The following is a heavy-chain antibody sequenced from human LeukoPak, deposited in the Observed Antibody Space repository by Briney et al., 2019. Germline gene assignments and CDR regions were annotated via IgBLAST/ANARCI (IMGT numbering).Heavy chain of an antibody. Sequence: SETLSLTCAAYGGSFSGYYWSWIRQPPGKGLEWIGEINHSGSTNYNPSLKSRVTISVDTSKNQFSLKLSSVTAADTAVYYCARGKKTAFDIWGQGTMVTVSS. CDR2: INHSGST. CDR1: GGSFSGYY. CDR3: ARGKKTAFDI. V-gene: IGHV4-34*01. J-gene: IGHJ3*02.